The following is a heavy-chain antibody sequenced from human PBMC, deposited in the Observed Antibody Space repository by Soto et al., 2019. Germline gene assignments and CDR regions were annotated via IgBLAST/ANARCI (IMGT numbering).Heavy chain of an antibody. J-gene: IGHJ4*02. CDR2: IYHSGST. Sequence: QVQLQESGPGLVKPSGTLSLTCAVSGGSISSSNWWSWVRQPPGKGLEWIGEIYHSGSTNYNPSLKSRVNISVDKSKNQFSLKLSSVTAADTAVYYCASVPYYYDSSGYSLGYWGQGTLVTVSS. V-gene: IGHV4-4*02. CDR3: ASVPYYYDSSGYSLGY. D-gene: IGHD3-22*01. CDR1: GGSISSSNW.